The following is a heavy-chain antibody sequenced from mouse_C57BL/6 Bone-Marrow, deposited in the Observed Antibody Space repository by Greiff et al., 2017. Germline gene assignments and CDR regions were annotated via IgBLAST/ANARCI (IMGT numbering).Heavy chain of an antibody. Sequence: VKLQQPGAELVKPGASVKLSCKASGYTFTSYWMHWVKQRPGQGLEWIGMIHPNSGSTNYNEKFKSKATLTVDKSSSTAYMQLSSLTSEDSAVYYCAITTVVANWYFDVWGTGTTVTVAS. CDR3: AITTVVANWYFDV. D-gene: IGHD1-1*01. V-gene: IGHV1-64*01. CDR2: IHPNSGST. CDR1: GYTFTSYW. J-gene: IGHJ1*03.